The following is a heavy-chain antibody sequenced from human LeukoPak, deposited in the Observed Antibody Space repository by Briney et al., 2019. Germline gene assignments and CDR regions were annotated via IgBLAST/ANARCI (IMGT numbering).Heavy chain of an antibody. CDR2: ISGSGGST. Sequence: GGSLRLSCAASGFTFSSYAMSWVRQAPGKGLEWVSAISGSGGSTYYADSVKGRFTISRDNSKNTLYLQMNSLRAEDTAVYYCARHYGARGYFDYWGQGTLVTVSS. J-gene: IGHJ4*02. V-gene: IGHV3-23*01. CDR1: GFTFSSYA. D-gene: IGHD4-17*01. CDR3: ARHYGARGYFDY.